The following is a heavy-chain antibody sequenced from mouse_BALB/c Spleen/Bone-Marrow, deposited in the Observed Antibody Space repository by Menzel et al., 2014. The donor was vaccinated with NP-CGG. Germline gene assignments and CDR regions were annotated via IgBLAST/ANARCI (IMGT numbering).Heavy chain of an antibody. V-gene: IGHV7-3*02. D-gene: IGHD1-1*01. Sequence: EVQVVESGGGLVQPGGSLRLSCATSGFTFTDYYMTWVRQPSGKALEWLSFIRNEANGYTTEYSASVKGRFTISRGNSQSILYLQMNTLRPEDSATYYCARDNGSSPSYWFFNVWGAGTTVTVSS. CDR2: IRNEANGYTT. CDR3: ARDNGSSPSYWFFNV. J-gene: IGHJ1*01. CDR1: GFTFTDYY.